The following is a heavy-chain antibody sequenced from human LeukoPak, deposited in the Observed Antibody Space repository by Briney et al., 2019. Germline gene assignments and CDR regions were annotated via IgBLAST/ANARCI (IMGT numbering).Heavy chain of an antibody. CDR1: GFTFSDCY. J-gene: IGHJ4*02. V-gene: IGHV3-11*06. D-gene: IGHD1-26*01. CDR2: IGGSGADT. CDR3: AKDKGESGYFDY. Sequence: PGVSVRLSCAASGFTFSDCYMSWFRQAPGKGLEWLSYIGGSGADTNYADSVKGRFAISRDNSKNTLYLQMNSLRAEDTAVYYCAKDKGESGYFDYWGQGTLVTVFS.